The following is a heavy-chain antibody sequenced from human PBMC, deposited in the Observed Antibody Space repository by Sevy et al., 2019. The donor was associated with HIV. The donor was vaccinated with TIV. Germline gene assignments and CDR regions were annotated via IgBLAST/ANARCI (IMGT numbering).Heavy chain of an antibody. CDR3: ARDRGYCSSGSCCSEGWFDP. CDR1: GGSVSSGSYY. V-gene: IGHV4-61*01. J-gene: IGHJ5*02. D-gene: IGHD2-15*01. CDR2: IYYSGST. Sequence: SDTLSLTCTVSGGSVSSGSYYWSWIRQPPGKGLEWIGYIYYSGSTNYNPSLKSLVPISVDTSKNQFSLKLSSVTAADTAVYYCARDRGYCSSGSCCSEGWFDPWGQGTLVTVSS.